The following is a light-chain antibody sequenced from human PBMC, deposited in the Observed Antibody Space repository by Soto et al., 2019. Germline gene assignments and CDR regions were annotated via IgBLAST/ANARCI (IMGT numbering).Light chain of an antibody. CDR1: QSISSW. J-gene: IGKJ4*01. CDR2: DAS. Sequence: DIQMTQSPSTLSSSVGDRVTITCRASQSISSWLAWYPQKPGKAPKLLIYDASSLESGVPSRFSGSGSGTEFTLTISSLQPDDFATYYCQQYNSYSPLTFGGGTKVDI. CDR3: QQYNSYSPLT. V-gene: IGKV1-5*01.